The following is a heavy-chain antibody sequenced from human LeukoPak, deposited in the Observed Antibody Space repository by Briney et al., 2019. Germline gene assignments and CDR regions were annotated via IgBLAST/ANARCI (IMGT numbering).Heavy chain of an antibody. CDR1: GLFFSDVW. CDR3: AAGYGWLTDF. Sequence: PGGSLRLYCAGTGLFFSDVWMNWFRQAAGKGLEWVANIEKDGSEKNYVDAVKGRFTISRDNAKNSLHLEMNSLRGEDTAVYYCAAGYGWLTDFWGQGTLVTVSS. J-gene: IGHJ4*02. V-gene: IGHV3-7*01. CDR2: IEKDGSEK. D-gene: IGHD2-8*02.